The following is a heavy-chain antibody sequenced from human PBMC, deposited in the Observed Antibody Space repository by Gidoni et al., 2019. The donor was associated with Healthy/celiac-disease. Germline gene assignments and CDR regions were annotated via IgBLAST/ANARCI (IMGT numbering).Heavy chain of an antibody. CDR3: AREVPTTSCTDY. D-gene: IGHD2-2*01. CDR1: GYPVTSYY. J-gene: IGHJ4*02. V-gene: IGHV1-46*01. Sequence: QVQLVQSGAEVKKPGASVKVSCKASGYPVTSYYMHWVQRAPGQGIEWMGIINPSGGSTSYVQKFQGRVTMNRDTSTSTVYMELSSLRSEDTAVYYCAREVPTTSCTDYWGQGTLVTVSS. CDR2: INPSGGST.